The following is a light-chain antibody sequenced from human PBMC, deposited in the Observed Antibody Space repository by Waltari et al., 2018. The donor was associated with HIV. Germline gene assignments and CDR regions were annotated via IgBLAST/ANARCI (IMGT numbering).Light chain of an antibody. V-gene: IGLV1-44*01. CDR1: SADIGSNT. CDR2: NTY. Sequence: QSVLTQPPSASGTPGQTVTISCSGSSADIGSNTVNWYKQLPGTAPKLLIYNTYQRPSGVPDRVSASQSGTSASLAISGLQSEDEADYYCAAWDHSMEGHVFGGGTKLTIL. J-gene: IGLJ2*01. CDR3: AAWDHSMEGHV.